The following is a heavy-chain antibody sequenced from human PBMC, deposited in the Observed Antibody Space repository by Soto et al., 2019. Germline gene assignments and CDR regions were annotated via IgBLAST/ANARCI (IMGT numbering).Heavy chain of an antibody. CDR2: ISGSDGST. J-gene: IGHJ4*02. CDR3: ATRAYYDSSNYYYYYYFDY. V-gene: IGHV3-23*01. Sequence: PGGSLRLSCAASGFTFSSYAMNWVRQAPGKGLEWVSVISGSDGSTFYADSVKGRFTISRDNSKNTLYLQMNSLRGEDTAVYYCATRAYYDSSNYYYYYYFDYWGRGTLVTVSS. CDR1: GFTFSSYA. D-gene: IGHD3-22*01.